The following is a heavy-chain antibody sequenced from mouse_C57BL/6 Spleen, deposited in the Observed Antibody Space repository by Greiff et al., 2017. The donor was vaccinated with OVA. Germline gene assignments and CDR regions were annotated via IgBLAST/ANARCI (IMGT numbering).Heavy chain of an antibody. Sequence: EVKLMESGGGLVQPGGSMKLSCVASGFTFSNYWMNWVRQSPEKGLEWVAQIRLKSDNYATHYAESVKGRFTISRDDSKSSVYLQMNNLRAEDTGIYYCTYDYDDWYFDVWGTGTTVTVSS. CDR1: GFTFSNYW. V-gene: IGHV6-3*01. CDR2: IRLKSDNYAT. D-gene: IGHD2-4*01. J-gene: IGHJ1*03. CDR3: TYDYDDWYFDV.